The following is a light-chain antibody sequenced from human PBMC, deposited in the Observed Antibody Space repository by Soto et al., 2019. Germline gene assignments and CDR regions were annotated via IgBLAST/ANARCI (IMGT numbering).Light chain of an antibody. J-gene: IGKJ1*01. CDR2: DAS. CDR3: QQYNSYSRT. CDR1: QSISSY. V-gene: IGKV1-5*01. Sequence: DIQMTQSPSSLSASVGDRFTITCRASQSISSYLNWYQQKPGKAPKLLIHDASSLQSGVPSRFSGSGSGTEFTLTISSLQPDDFATYYCQQYNSYSRTFGQGTKV.